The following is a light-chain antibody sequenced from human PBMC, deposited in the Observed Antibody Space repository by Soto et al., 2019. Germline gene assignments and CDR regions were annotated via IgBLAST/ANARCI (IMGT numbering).Light chain of an antibody. CDR3: QQFSSWA. CDR2: RAS. V-gene: IGKV1-5*03. J-gene: IGKJ1*01. CDR1: RSMSGR. Sequence: EIQIPQSPSTLYASVGNRVTITCRASRSMSGRLAWYPQKPGRAPKLLIYRASTLKSRVHSRFSRSGSETEFTLTNSSLQADDFAPYYSQQFSSWAFGEVTKVEV.